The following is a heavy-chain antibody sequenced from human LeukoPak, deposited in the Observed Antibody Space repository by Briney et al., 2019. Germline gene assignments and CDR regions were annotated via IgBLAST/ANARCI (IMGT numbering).Heavy chain of an antibody. CDR1: GDSINNYY. J-gene: IGHJ4*02. V-gene: IGHV4-59*08. Sequence: SETLSLTCTVSGDSINNYYWTWIRQPPGKGLEWIGYIYSTGSTNYNPSLKSRVTISVDTSKNQFSLKLSSVTAADTAVHYCARHGPRGYYDSSGYYSAYFDYWGQGALVTVSS. CDR2: IYSTGST. CDR3: ARHGPRGYYDSSGYYSAYFDY. D-gene: IGHD3-22*01.